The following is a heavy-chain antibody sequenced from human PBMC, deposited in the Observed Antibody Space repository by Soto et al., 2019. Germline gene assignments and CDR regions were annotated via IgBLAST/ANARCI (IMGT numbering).Heavy chain of an antibody. CDR2: INHSGST. D-gene: IGHD2-15*01. Sequence: SETLSLTCAVYGGSFSGYYWSWIRQPPGKGLEWIGEINHSGSTNYNPSLKSRVTISVDTSKNQFSLKLSSVTAADTAVYYCATSKPCSGGSCYSRYYYYYMDVWGKGTTVTVSS. J-gene: IGHJ6*03. V-gene: IGHV4-34*01. CDR1: GGSFSGYY. CDR3: ATSKPCSGGSCYSRYYYYYMDV.